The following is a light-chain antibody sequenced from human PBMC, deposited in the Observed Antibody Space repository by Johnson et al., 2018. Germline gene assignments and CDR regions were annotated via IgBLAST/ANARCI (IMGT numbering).Light chain of an antibody. CDR1: SSNIGNNY. CDR3: GTWDSSLSAGNV. V-gene: IGLV1-51*02. CDR2: ENN. J-gene: IGLJ1*01. Sequence: QSVLTQPPSVSAAPGQKVTISCSGSSSNIGNNYVSWYQQLPGTAPKLLIYENNKRPSGIPDRFSGSKSVTSATLGTTGLQPGDEADYYCGTWDSSLSAGNVFGTGTKVTVL.